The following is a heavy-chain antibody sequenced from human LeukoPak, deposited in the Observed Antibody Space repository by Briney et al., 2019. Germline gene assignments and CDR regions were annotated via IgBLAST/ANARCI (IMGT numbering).Heavy chain of an antibody. CDR1: GGSISNSVYY. CDR2: ISSSGHT. V-gene: IGHV4-61*02. CDR3: AGDDCSSSSCYLFH. Sequence: PSETLSLTCTVSGGSISNSVYYWGWIRQPAGKGLEWIGRISSSGHTNYNPSLKSRVTISVDTSKGQFSLKLSSVTAADRGMYYCAGDDCSSSSCYLFHWGQGTLVTVSS. J-gene: IGHJ4*02. D-gene: IGHD2-2*01.